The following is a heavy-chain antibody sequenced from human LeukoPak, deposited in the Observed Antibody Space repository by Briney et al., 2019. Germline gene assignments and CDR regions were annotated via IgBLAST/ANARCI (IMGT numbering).Heavy chain of an antibody. D-gene: IGHD2-21*02. J-gene: IGHJ3*02. Sequence: GGSLRLSCAASGFTVSSNYMSWVRQAPGKGLEWVSVIYSGGSTYYADSVKGRFTISRDNSKNTLYLQMNSLRAEDTAVYYCAREIVVVTARGGAFDIWSQGTMVTVSS. CDR1: GFTVSSNY. CDR2: IYSGGST. V-gene: IGHV3-53*01. CDR3: AREIVVVTARGGAFDI.